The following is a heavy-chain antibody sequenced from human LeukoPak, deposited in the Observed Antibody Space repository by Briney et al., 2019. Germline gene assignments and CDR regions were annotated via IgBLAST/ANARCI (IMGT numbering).Heavy chain of an antibody. CDR1: GFTFSSYS. D-gene: IGHD3-10*01. CDR2: ISSSSSYI. J-gene: IGHJ6*03. Sequence: GGSLRLSCAASGFTFSSYSMNWVRQAPGKGLEWVSSISSSSSYIYYADSVKGRFTISRDNAKNSLYLQMNSLSAEDTAVYYCARGYYGSGSPDDYYYMDVWGKGTTVTVSS. V-gene: IGHV3-21*01. CDR3: ARGYYGSGSPDDYYYMDV.